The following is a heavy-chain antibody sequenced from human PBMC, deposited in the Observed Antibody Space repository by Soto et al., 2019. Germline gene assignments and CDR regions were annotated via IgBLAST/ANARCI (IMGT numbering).Heavy chain of an antibody. J-gene: IGHJ4*02. CDR1: GVSFSGYY. V-gene: IGHV4-34*01. D-gene: IGHD3-10*01. CDR3: ARHNYGSGSTYFDY. Sequence: PSETLSLTCAVYGVSFSGYYWSWIRQPPGKGLEWIGEINHSGSTNYNPSLKSRVTISVDTSKNQFSLKLNSMTAADTAVYYCARHNYGSGSTYFDYWGQGTLVTVSS. CDR2: INHSGST.